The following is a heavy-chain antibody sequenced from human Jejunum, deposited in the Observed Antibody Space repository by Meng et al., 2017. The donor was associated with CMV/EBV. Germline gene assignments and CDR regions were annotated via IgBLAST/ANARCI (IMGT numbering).Heavy chain of an antibody. D-gene: IGHD1/OR15-1a*01. CDR1: GFTFSSNW. CDR2: INSDGSDT. J-gene: IGHJ4*02. V-gene: IGHV3-74*01. CDR3: ARVEQEMC. Sequence: VQLVGYGGGLVQPGGFLGLSCASSGFTFSSNWMHCVRQAPGKGLVWVSHINSDGSDTNYADSVKGRFTISRDNAKNTLYLQMNSLRDEDTAVYYCARVEQEMCWGQGTLVTVSS.